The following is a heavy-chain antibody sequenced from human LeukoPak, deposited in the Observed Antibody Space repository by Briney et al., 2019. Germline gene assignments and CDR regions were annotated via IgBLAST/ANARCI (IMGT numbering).Heavy chain of an antibody. CDR3: AKDVSGHFDY. V-gene: IGHV3-9*01. CDR1: GFTFDVYA. CDR2: ISWNSGSI. D-gene: IGHD6-19*01. J-gene: IGHJ4*02. Sequence: GRSLRLSCAASGFTFDVYAMHWVRQAPGKGLEWVSGISWNSGSIGYADSVKGRFTISRDNAKNSLYLQMNSLRAEDTALYYCAKDVSGHFDYWGQGTLVTVSS.